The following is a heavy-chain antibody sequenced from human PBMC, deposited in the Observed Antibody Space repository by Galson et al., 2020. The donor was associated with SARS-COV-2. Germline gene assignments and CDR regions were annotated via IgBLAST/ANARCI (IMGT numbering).Heavy chain of an antibody. CDR3: ARGKGFGELCLGCYVPVYYYYYMDV. J-gene: IGHJ6*03. CDR2: ISAYNGNT. V-gene: IGHV1-18*01. D-gene: IGHD3-16*01. CDR1: GYTFTSYG. Sequence: GESLKISCKASGYTFTSYGISWVRQAPGQGLEWMGWISAYNGNTNYAQKLQGRVTMTTDTSTSTAYMELRSLRSDDTAVYYCARGKGFGELCLGCYVPVYYYYYMDVWGKGTTVTVSS.